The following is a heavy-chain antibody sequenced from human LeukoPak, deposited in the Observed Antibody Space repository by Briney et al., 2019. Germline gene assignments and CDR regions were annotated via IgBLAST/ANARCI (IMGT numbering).Heavy chain of an antibody. D-gene: IGHD3-10*01. CDR2: ISSSGSTI. J-gene: IGHJ3*02. CDR1: GFTFSDYY. CDR3: ARDLNYYYGSGTPLSAFDI. V-gene: IGHV3-11*01. Sequence: GGSLRLSCAASGFTFSDYYMSWIRQAPGKGLEWVSYISSSGSTIYYADSVKGRFTISRDNAKNSLYLQMNSLRAEDTAVYYCARDLNYYYGSGTPLSAFDIWGQGTMVTVSS.